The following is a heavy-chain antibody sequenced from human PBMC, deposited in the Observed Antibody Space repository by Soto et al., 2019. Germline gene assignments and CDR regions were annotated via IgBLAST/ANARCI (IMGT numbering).Heavy chain of an antibody. V-gene: IGHV4-31*11. Sequence: QVQLQESGPGLVKPSQTLSLTCVVSGGSISNGGYYWSWIRQHPGKGLEWIGAIYFSGSTYYNPSLRSRVTIPVATPKNQFSLKLSSVTAADTAVYYCARDSHSQQPNQRWGGGYMDVWSKGTTVTVSS. D-gene: IGHD6-13*01. J-gene: IGHJ6*03. CDR2: IYFSGST. CDR1: GGSISNGGYY. CDR3: ARDSHSQQPNQRWGGGYMDV.